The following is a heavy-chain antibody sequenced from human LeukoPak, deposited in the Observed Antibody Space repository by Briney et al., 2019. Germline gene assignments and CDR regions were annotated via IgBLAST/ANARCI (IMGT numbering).Heavy chain of an antibody. Sequence: GGSLRLSCTVSGFTLSSYEMSWIRQAPGKGLEWVSSIDYDGGSGHYADSVKGRFTISRDNSKNTLYLQMNSLRAEDTAVYYCARDKNYYGSGSYYNVEGYYMDVWGKGTTVTVSS. J-gene: IGHJ6*03. V-gene: IGHV3-NL1*01. D-gene: IGHD3-10*01. CDR1: GFTLSSYE. CDR3: ARDKNYYGSGSYYNVEGYYMDV. CDR2: IDYDGGSG.